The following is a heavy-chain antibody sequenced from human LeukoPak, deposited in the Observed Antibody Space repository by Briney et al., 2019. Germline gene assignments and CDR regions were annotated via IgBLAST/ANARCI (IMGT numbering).Heavy chain of an antibody. CDR1: GFTFSSYD. V-gene: IGHV3-13*01. D-gene: IGHD6-13*01. CDR2: IGTAGDT. Sequence: PGGSLRLSCAASGFTFSSYDMHWVRHATGKGLEWVSAIGTAGDTYYPGSVKGRFTISRENAKNSLYLQMNSLRAGDTAVYYCARAAAGPEGWFDPWGQGTLVTVSS. CDR3: ARAAAGPEGWFDP. J-gene: IGHJ5*02.